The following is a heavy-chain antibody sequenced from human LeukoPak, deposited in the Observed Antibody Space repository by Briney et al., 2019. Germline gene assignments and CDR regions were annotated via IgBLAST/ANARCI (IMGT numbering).Heavy chain of an antibody. Sequence: SETLSLTCTVSGYSISSGYNWGWIRQPPGKGLKWIGSIYHSGSTYYNPSLKSRVTISVDTSKNQFSLKLSSVTAADTAVYYCARTRYYYNSRSYGAPYFFDYWGQGTLVTVSS. V-gene: IGHV4-38-2*02. CDR3: ARTRYYYNSRSYGAPYFFDY. D-gene: IGHD3-10*01. CDR1: GYSISSGYN. CDR2: IYHSGST. J-gene: IGHJ4*02.